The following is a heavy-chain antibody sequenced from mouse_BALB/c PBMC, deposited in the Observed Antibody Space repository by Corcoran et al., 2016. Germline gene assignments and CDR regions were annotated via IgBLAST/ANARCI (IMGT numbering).Heavy chain of an antibody. D-gene: IGHD2-14*01. V-gene: IGHV14-3*02. J-gene: IGHJ1*01. CDR2: IDPANGNT. CDR1: GFNITDTY. CDR3: ARANYRYDGDCDFDV. Sequence: EVQLQQSGAELVKPGASVKLSCTASGFNITDTYMHWVKQRPEQGLEWIGRIDPANGNTKYDPKFQGKATITADTSSNTAYLQLSSLTSEDTAVYYCARANYRYDGDCDFDVWGAGTTVTVSS.